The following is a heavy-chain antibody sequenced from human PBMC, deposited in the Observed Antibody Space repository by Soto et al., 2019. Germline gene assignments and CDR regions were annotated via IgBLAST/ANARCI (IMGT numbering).Heavy chain of an antibody. CDR3: ARDLGYSSGRFGLDY. CDR1: GYSISSGYY. CDR2: IYHSGST. J-gene: IGHJ4*02. V-gene: IGHV4-38-2*02. Sequence: SETLSLTCAVSGYSISSGYYWGWIRQPPGKGLEWIGSIYHSGSTYYNPSLKSRVTISVDTSKNQFSLKLSSVTAADTAVYYCARDLGYSSGRFGLDYWGQGTLVTV. D-gene: IGHD6-19*01.